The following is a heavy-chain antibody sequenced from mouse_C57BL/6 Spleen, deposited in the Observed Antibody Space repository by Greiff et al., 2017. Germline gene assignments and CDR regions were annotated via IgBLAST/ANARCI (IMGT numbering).Heavy chain of an antibody. Sequence: EVQGVESGGGLVKPGGSLKLSCAASGFTFSDYGMHWVRQAPEKGLEWVAYISSGSSTINYAETVNGRFTISRDNAKNTLFLQMTSLRSEDTAMDYCAGDVVTTEFAYWGQGTLVTVSA. D-gene: IGHD2-2*01. CDR3: AGDVVTTEFAY. CDR2: ISSGSSTI. J-gene: IGHJ3*01. CDR1: GFTFSDYG. V-gene: IGHV5-17*01.